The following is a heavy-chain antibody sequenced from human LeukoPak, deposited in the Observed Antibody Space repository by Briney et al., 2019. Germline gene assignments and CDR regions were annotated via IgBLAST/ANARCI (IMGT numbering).Heavy chain of an antibody. CDR1: GFTFSSYW. J-gene: IGHJ4*02. D-gene: IGHD3-10*01. Sequence: GGSLRLSCAASGFTFSSYWMHWVRQAPGKGLVWVSRINSDGSSTYYADSVKGRFTISRDNSKNTLYLQMNSLRAEDTAVYYCAKTDGGAFDYWGQGTLVTVSS. V-gene: IGHV3-74*01. CDR2: INSDGSST. CDR3: AKTDGGAFDY.